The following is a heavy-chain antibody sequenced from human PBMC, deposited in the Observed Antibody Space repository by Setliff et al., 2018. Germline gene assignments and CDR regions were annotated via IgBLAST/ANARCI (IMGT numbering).Heavy chain of an antibody. Sequence: SETVSLTCAVSGFSITNGYYWGWIRQSPGKQLEWIGKIFQSGITFYNPPLKSRVTISLDPSQNQFSLKLRSVTAADTAVYFCARVGGLLVATMPFDYWGPGTLVTVS. J-gene: IGHJ4*02. CDR3: ARVGGLLVATMPFDY. CDR2: IFQSGIT. D-gene: IGHD5-12*01. CDR1: GFSITNGYY. V-gene: IGHV4-38-2*01.